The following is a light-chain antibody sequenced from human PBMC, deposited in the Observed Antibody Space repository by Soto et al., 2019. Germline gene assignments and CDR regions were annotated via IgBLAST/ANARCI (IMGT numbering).Light chain of an antibody. CDR3: QQLDSYPRT. J-gene: IGKJ1*01. Sequence: DIQLTQSPSFLSASVGDRFTITCRASQDINSNFTWYQQKPRQAPKFLIYAASTLESAGPPRFSSSGSGAEFTPTISSLQPEDFATYYCQQLDSYPRTFGQGTKVDIK. CDR2: AAS. CDR1: QDINSN. V-gene: IGKV1-9*01.